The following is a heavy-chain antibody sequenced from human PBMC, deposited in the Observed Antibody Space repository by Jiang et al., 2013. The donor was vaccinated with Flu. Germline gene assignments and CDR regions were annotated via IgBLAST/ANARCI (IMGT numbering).Heavy chain of an antibody. Sequence: GSGLVKPSETLSLTCTVSGGSISSYYWSWIRQPPGKGLEWIGYIYYSGSTNYNPSLKSRVTISVDTSKNQFSLKLSSVTAADTAVYYCARDTTYYDILTGYDSIDHDAFDIWGQGTMVTVS. J-gene: IGHJ3*02. CDR2: IYYSGST. CDR3: ARDTTYYDILTGYDSIDHDAFDI. CDR1: GGSISSYY. V-gene: IGHV4-59*13. D-gene: IGHD3-9*01.